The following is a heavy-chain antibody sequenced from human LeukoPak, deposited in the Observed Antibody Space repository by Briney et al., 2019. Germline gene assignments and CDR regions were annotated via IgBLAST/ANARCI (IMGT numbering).Heavy chain of an antibody. D-gene: IGHD2-15*01. Sequence: GASVKVSCKASGYTFTSYGISWVRQAPGQGLEWMGWISDYNGNTNYAQKLQGRVTMTTDTSTSTAYMELRSLRSDDTAVYYCARDPGRGYCSGGSCLYFQHWGQGTLVTVSS. V-gene: IGHV1-18*01. CDR1: GYTFTSYG. J-gene: IGHJ1*01. CDR2: ISDYNGNT. CDR3: ARDPGRGYCSGGSCLYFQH.